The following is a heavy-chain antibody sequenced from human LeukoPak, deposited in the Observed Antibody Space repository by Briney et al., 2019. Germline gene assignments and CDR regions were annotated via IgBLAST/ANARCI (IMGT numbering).Heavy chain of an antibody. Sequence: GGSLRLSCAASGFSLSSYWMHWVRQAPGKGLAWVSRVNGDGCSTNYADSVKGRFTISRDNAKNSLYLQMNSLRAEDTAVYYCARDQDYGSGSYYTFGPGIYDYWGQGTLVTVSS. CDR2: VNGDGCST. D-gene: IGHD3-10*01. CDR3: ARDQDYGSGSYYTFGPGIYDY. J-gene: IGHJ4*02. V-gene: IGHV3-74*01. CDR1: GFSLSSYW.